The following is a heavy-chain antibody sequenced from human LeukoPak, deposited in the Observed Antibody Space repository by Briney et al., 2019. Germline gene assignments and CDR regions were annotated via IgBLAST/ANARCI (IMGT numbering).Heavy chain of an antibody. CDR2: ISQSGIA. J-gene: IGHJ4*02. V-gene: IGHV4-38-2*01. D-gene: IGHD2-15*01. Sequence: SETLSLTCAVSGYSINNAHYWAWIRQPPGKGLEWIGNISQSGIASYNPSLKSRVTISLDTPKNHFSLNLRSVTAADTAVYFCARASVEHSIVAGDYFDYWGQGTLVTVSS. CDR3: ARASVEHSIVAGDYFDY. CDR1: GYSINNAHY.